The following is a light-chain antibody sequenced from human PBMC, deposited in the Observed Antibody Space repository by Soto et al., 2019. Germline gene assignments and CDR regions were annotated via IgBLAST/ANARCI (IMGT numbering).Light chain of an antibody. CDR1: QSVSSSY. Sequence: EIVLTQSPGTLSLFPGERATLSCRASQSVSSSYLAWYQQKPGQAPWLLIYGASSRATGIPDRFSGSGSGTDFTLTISRLEPEDFAVYYCQQYGSSPLTFGGGTKVEIK. CDR2: GAS. J-gene: IGKJ4*01. V-gene: IGKV3-20*01. CDR3: QQYGSSPLT.